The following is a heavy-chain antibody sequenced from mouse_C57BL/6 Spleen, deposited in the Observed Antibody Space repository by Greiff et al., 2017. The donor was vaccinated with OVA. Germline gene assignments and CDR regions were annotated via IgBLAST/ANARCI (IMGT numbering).Heavy chain of an antibody. D-gene: IGHD2-4*01. Sequence: QVQLKQPGAELVMPGASVKLSCKASGYTFTSYWMNWVKQRPGQGLEWIGEIDPSGSYTNYNQKFKGKSTLTVDKSSSTAYMQLSSLTSEDSAVYYCARRGYDYEDAYWGQGTLVTVSA. CDR3: ARRGYDYEDAY. CDR2: IDPSGSYT. V-gene: IGHV1-69*01. CDR1: GYTFTSYW. J-gene: IGHJ3*01.